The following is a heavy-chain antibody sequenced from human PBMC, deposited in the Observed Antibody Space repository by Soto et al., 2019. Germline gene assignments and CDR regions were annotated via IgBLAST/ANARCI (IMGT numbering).Heavy chain of an antibody. Sequence: GGSLRLSCAASGFTFSSYGMHWVRQAPGKGLEWVAVIWYDGSNKYYADSVKGRFTISRDNSKNSLYLQMNSLRAEDTAVYYWARRRNWFDPRGQGTLVTVST. J-gene: IGHJ5*02. CDR1: GFTFSSYG. CDR2: IWYDGSNK. V-gene: IGHV3-33*01. CDR3: ARRRNWFDP.